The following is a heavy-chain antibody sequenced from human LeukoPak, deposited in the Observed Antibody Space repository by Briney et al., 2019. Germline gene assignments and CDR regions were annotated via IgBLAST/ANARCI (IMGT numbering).Heavy chain of an antibody. J-gene: IGHJ4*02. Sequence: GGSLRLSCAASGFIVSSIYISWVRQAPGKGLEWVSVMYSDSGSSTYYSDSVKGRFTISRDTSKNTLYLQMNSLRVDDTAVYYCEYTAAATSRPPCYWGQGTLVTVSS. CDR1: GFIVSSIY. CDR3: EYTAAATSRPPCY. D-gene: IGHD6-13*01. V-gene: IGHV3-53*01. CDR2: MYSDSGSST.